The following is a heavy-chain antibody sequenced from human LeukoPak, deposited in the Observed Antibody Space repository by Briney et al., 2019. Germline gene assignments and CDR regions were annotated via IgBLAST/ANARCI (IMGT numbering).Heavy chain of an antibody. J-gene: IGHJ4*02. CDR1: GGSVNSGSYY. D-gene: IGHD2-15*01. CDR3: AAGCSGGSCYSHFDY. CDR2: IYYSGST. Sequence: PSETLSLTCTVSGGSVNSGSYYWSWIRQPPGKGLEWIGYIYYSGSTNYNPSLKSRVTISVDTSKNQFSLKLSSVTAADTAVYYCAAGCSGGSCYSHFDYWGQGTLVTVSS. V-gene: IGHV4-61*01.